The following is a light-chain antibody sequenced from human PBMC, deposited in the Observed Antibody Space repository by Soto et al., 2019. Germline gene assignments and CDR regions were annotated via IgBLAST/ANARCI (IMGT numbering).Light chain of an antibody. J-gene: IGLJ2*01. CDR1: RSNIGSNT. CDR3: AAWDDSLNGVL. Sequence: QSVLTQPPSASGAPGQRVTVSCSGSRSNIGSNTENWYQQLPGTAPKLLIYSNNQRPSGVPDRFSGSRSVTSASLAISGLQSEDEADYYCAAWDDSLNGVLFGGGTKLTVL. V-gene: IGLV1-44*01. CDR2: SNN.